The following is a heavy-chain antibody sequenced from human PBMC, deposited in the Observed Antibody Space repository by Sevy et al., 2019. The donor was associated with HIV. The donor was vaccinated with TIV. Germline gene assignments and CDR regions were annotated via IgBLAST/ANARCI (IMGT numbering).Heavy chain of an antibody. CDR1: GFTFSSYA. D-gene: IGHD4-17*01. Sequence: GGSLRLSCAASGFTFSSYAMHWVRQAPGKGLEWVAVISYDGSNKYYADSVKGRFTISRDNSKNTLYLQMNSLRAEDTAVYYCARDKTVTTAYYYYGMDVWGLGTTVTVSS. V-gene: IGHV3-30-3*01. CDR2: ISYDGSNK. CDR3: ARDKTVTTAYYYYGMDV. J-gene: IGHJ6*02.